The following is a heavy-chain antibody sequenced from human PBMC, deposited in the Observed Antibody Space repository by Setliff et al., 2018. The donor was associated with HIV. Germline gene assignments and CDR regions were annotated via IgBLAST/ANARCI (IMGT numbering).Heavy chain of an antibody. V-gene: IGHV4-31*02. CDR2: MYYSGST. CDR1: GGSINSGGFY. Sequence: SETLSLTCTVSGGSINSGGFYWNWIRQHPENGLEWMGSMYYSGSTYYNPSFKSRLTISVDASKNQFSLKLNSVTAADTAVYYCARDYRGVEATGFDRWGQGTLVPSPQ. D-gene: IGHD1-26*01. CDR3: ARDYRGVEATGFDR. J-gene: IGHJ4*02.